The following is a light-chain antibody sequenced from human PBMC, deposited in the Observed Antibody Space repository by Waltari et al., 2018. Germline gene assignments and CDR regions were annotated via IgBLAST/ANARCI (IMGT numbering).Light chain of an antibody. CDR2: KAS. J-gene: IGKJ1*01. CDR1: QSISSW. Sequence: DIQMTQSPSTLSASVGDRVTITCRASQSISSWLAWYHQRPGKAPRILIYKASTLESGVPSRFSGSGSGTEFTLTITGLQPDDFATYYCQQYSTYLRTFGQGTKVEIK. V-gene: IGKV1-5*03. CDR3: QQYSTYLRT.